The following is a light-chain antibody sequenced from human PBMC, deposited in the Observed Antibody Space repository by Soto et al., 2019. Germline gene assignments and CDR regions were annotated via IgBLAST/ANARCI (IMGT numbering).Light chain of an antibody. CDR2: AAS. V-gene: IGKV3-20*01. J-gene: IGKJ5*01. CDR1: QSFSSSY. Sequence: EIVLTQSPGTLSLSPGERATLSCRASQSFSSSYLAWYQQKPGQAPRLLIYAASNRATGIPDRFSGSGSGTDFTLTISRLEPEDFAVYYCQQYGGSEVTFGQGTRLEIK. CDR3: QQYGGSEVT.